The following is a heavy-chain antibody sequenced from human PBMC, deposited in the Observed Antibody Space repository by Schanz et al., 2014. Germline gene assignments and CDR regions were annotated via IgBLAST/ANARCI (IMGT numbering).Heavy chain of an antibody. CDR1: GFAVDNYY. J-gene: IGHJ4*02. V-gene: IGHV3-48*01. Sequence: EVQLVASGGGLVQPGGSLRLSCAASGFAVDNYYMNWVRQAPGKGLEWVSYVSRSTPDIYYADSVKGRFTMSRDNAKNSVCLQMNSLRAEDTAVYYCVRDSFFAFDYWGQGTLVTVSS. CDR3: VRDSFFAFDY. D-gene: IGHD3-3*01. CDR2: VSRSTPDI.